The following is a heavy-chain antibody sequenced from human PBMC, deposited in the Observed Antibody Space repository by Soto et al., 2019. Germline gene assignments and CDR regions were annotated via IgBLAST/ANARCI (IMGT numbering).Heavy chain of an antibody. CDR1: GGTFSSYA. Sequence: QVQLVQSGAEVKKPGSSVKVSCKASGGTFSSYAISWVRQAPGQGLEWMGGIIPIIGTANYAQKFQGRVTITADESTTTAYMELSSLRSEDTAVYYCARRSPGVTFGGVIVKLYYYYGMDVWGQGTTVTVSS. D-gene: IGHD3-16*02. J-gene: IGHJ6*02. V-gene: IGHV1-69*12. CDR3: ARRSPGVTFGGVIVKLYYYYGMDV. CDR2: IIPIIGTA.